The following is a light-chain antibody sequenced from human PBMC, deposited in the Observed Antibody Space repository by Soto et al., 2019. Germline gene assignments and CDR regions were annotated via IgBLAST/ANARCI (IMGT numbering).Light chain of an antibody. CDR3: SSYTSSSTQGV. V-gene: IGLV2-14*01. CDR2: DVS. CDR1: SSDVGGYNY. J-gene: IGLJ2*01. Sequence: SALTQPASVSGSPGQSITISCTGTSSDVGGYNYVSWYQQHPGKAPKLMIYDVSNRPSGVSNRFSGSKSGNTASLTISGLQAEDEADYYCSSYTSSSTQGVFGGGTKLTVL.